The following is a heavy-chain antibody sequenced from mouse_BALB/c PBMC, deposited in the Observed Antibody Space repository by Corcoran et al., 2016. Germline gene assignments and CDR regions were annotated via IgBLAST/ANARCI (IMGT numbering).Heavy chain of an antibody. D-gene: IGHD2-1*01. CDR2: IYPYNAGT. V-gene: IGHV1S136*01. J-gene: IGHJ2*01. Sequence: EVQLQQSGPELVKPGASVKMSCKASGYTFTSYVIHWVKQKPGQGLEWIGYIYPYNAGTKYNEKFKGKATLTSDKSPSTAYMELSSLTSEDSAVYYCAREVPGGNPFDYWGQGTTLTVSS. CDR1: GYTFTSYV. CDR3: AREVPGGNPFDY.